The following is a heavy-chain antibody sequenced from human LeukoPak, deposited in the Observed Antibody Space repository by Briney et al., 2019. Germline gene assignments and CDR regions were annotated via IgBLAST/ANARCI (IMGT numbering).Heavy chain of an antibody. CDR2: IKSKTDGGTT. V-gene: IGHV3-15*01. J-gene: IGHJ5*02. Sequence: GGSLRLSCAASGFTFSNAWMSWVRQAPGKGLEWGGRIKSKTDGGTTDYAAPVKGRFTISRDDSKNTLCLQINSLKTVDTAVYYCWVVVVADSWFDPWGQGTLVTVSS. D-gene: IGHD2-15*01. CDR1: GFTFSNAW. CDR3: WVVVVADSWFDP.